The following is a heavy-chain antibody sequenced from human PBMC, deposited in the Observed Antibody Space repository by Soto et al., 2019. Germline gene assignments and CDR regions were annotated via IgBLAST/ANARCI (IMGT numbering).Heavy chain of an antibody. CDR2: ISARGSST. CDR1: GFTFSTYA. J-gene: IGHJ4*02. V-gene: IGHV3-23*01. Sequence: PGGSLRLSCAASGFTFSTYAMTWVRQAPGKGLEWVSGISARGSSTDYADSVKGRFTISRDNSKNTVYLQMTSLRADDTAVYFCARDLNKDYHDTSVFWAYWGQGTLVTVS. CDR3: ARDLNKDYHDTSVFWAY. D-gene: IGHD3-22*01.